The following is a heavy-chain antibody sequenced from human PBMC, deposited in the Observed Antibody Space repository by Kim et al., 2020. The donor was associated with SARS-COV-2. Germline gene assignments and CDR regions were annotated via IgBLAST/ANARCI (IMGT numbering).Heavy chain of an antibody. Sequence: SETLSLTCTVSGGSISSGGYYWSWIRQHPGKGLEWIGYIYYSGSTYYNPSLKSRVTISVDTSKNQFSLKLSSVTAADTAVYYCAREVVVPAAMVGPIDYWGQGTLVTVSS. CDR3: AREVVVPAAMVGPIDY. CDR1: GGSISSGGYY. CDR2: IYYSGST. J-gene: IGHJ4*02. V-gene: IGHV4-31*03. D-gene: IGHD2-2*01.